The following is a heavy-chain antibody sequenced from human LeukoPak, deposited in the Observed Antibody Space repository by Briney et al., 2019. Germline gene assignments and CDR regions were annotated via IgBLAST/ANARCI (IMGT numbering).Heavy chain of an antibody. CDR2: INAGNGNT. CDR1: GYTFTSYA. D-gene: IGHD2-8*01. Sequence: ASVKVSCKASGYTFTSYAMHWVRQAPGQRLEWMGWINAGNGNTKYSQKFQGRVTITRDTSASTAYMELSSRRSEDTAVYYCARGVYCTNGVCPDAFDIWGQGTMVTVSS. CDR3: ARGVYCTNGVCPDAFDI. J-gene: IGHJ3*02. V-gene: IGHV1-3*01.